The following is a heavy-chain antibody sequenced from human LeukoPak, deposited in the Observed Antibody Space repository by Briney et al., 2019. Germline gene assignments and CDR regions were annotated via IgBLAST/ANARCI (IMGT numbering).Heavy chain of an antibody. CDR2: ISGSGGST. V-gene: IGHV3-23*01. Sequence: PGGSLRLSCAASGFTFSSYAMSWVRQAPGKGLEWVSAISGSGGSTYYADSVKGRFTISRDNSKNTLYLQMNSLRAEDTAVYYCARDSAAMVTAHTGFDYWGQGTLVTVSS. D-gene: IGHD5-18*01. CDR1: GFTFSSYA. CDR3: ARDSAAMVTAHTGFDY. J-gene: IGHJ4*02.